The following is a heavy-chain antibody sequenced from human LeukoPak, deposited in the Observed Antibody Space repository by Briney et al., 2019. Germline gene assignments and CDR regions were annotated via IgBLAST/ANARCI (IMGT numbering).Heavy chain of an antibody. V-gene: IGHV3-23*01. CDR2: ISGSGGST. Sequence: PGGSLRLPCAASGFTFSSYAMSWVRQAPGKGLEWVSAISGSGGSTYYADPVKGWFTISRDNSKNTLYLQMNSLRAEDTAVYYCARGPGIAAAGGNWFDPWGQGTLVTVSS. CDR1: GFTFSSYA. J-gene: IGHJ5*02. CDR3: ARGPGIAAAGGNWFDP. D-gene: IGHD6-13*01.